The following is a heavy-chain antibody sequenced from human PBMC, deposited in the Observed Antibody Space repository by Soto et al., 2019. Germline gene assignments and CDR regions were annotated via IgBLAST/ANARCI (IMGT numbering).Heavy chain of an antibody. CDR1: GFTFNSYS. D-gene: IGHD3-3*01. CDR3: ARGATVTIFGVVIGPENWFDP. Sequence: EVQLVESGGGLVKPGGSLRLSCAASGFTFNSYSMNWVRQAPGKGLEWVSSISSSSSYIYYADSVKGRFTISRDNAKNSLYLQMNSLRAEDTAVYYCARGATVTIFGVVIGPENWFDPWGQGTLVTVSS. CDR2: ISSSSSYI. J-gene: IGHJ5*02. V-gene: IGHV3-21*01.